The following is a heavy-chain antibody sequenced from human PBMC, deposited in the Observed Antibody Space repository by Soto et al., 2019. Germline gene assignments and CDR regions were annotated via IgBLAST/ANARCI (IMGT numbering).Heavy chain of an antibody. CDR2: ISSRSSYI. D-gene: IGHD6-6*01. CDR1: GFTFSSYS. CDR3: ARGGIAARPSWFDP. J-gene: IGHJ5*02. V-gene: IGHV3-21*01. Sequence: PGGSLRLSCAASGFTFSSYSMNWVRQAPGKGLEWVSSISSRSSYIYYADSVKGRFTISRDNAKNSLYLQMNSLRAEDTSVYYCARGGIAARPSWFDPWGQGTLVTVSS.